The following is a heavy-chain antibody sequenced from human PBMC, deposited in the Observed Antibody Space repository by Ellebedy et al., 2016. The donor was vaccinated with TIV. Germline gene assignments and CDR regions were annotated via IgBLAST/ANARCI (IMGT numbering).Heavy chain of an antibody. CDR3: ARAFQYSSGWAFDY. J-gene: IGHJ4*02. Sequence: MPSETLSLTCAVHGRSISRDYWSWIRQSPGTGLKWIGEINHSGSTSYNPSIQSRVSISVDTPKKQFSRKLSSVTAADTAVYYCARAFQYSSGWAFDYWGQGTLVTVSS. D-gene: IGHD6-19*01. CDR2: INHSGST. V-gene: IGHV4-34*01. CDR1: GRSISRDY.